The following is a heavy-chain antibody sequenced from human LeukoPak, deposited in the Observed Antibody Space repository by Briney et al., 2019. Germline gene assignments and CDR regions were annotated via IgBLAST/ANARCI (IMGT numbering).Heavy chain of an antibody. Sequence: EASVKVSCKASGGTFSSYAISWVRQAPGQGLEWMGGIIPIFGTANYAQKFQGRVTITADKSTSTAYMELSSLRSEDTAVYYCARDAWQQLGYFDYWGQGTLVTVSS. CDR1: GGTFSSYA. V-gene: IGHV1-69*06. CDR2: IIPIFGTA. D-gene: IGHD6-13*01. J-gene: IGHJ4*02. CDR3: ARDAWQQLGYFDY.